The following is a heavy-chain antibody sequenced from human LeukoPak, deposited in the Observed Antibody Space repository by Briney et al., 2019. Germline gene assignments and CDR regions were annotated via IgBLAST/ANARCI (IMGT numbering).Heavy chain of an antibody. CDR3: ARSGTCSGGGCYPDNFDY. CDR2: IYYSGST. D-gene: IGHD2-15*01. J-gene: IGHJ4*02. CDR1: GGSISSYY. Sequence: PSETLSLTCTVSGGSISSYYWSWIRQPPGKGLEWIGYIYYSGSTNYNPSLKSRVTISVDTSKNQFSLKLSSVTAADTAVYYCARSGTCSGGGCYPDNFDYWGQGTLVTVSS. V-gene: IGHV4-59*01.